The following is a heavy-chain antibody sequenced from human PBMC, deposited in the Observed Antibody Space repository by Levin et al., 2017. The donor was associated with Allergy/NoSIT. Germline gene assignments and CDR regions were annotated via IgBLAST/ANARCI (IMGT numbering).Heavy chain of an antibody. Sequence: SETLSLTCAVSGYSISSGYYWGWIRQPPGKGLEWIGSIYHSGSTYYNPSLKSRVTISVDTSKNQFSLTLSSVTAADTAVYYCARVEWLRLYQIPYYFDYWGQGTLVTVSS. CDR1: GYSISSGYY. J-gene: IGHJ4*02. V-gene: IGHV4-38-2*01. CDR3: ARVEWLRLYQIPYYFDY. CDR2: IYHSGST. D-gene: IGHD5-12*01.